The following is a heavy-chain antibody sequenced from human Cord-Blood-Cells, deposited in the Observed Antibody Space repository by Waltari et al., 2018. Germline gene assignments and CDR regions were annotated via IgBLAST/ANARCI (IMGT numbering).Heavy chain of an antibody. J-gene: IGHJ5*02. V-gene: IGHV1-46*01. Sequence: QVQLVQSGAAVKKPGASVKVSCQASGYTFTSYYMNCVRKAPGQGLEWMGIINPSGGSTSYAQKFQGRVTMTRDTSTSTVYMELSSLRSEDTAVYYCARWDYYGSGSYSPWGQGTLVTVSS. CDR2: INPSGGST. CDR3: ARWDYYGSGSYSP. CDR1: GYTFTSYY. D-gene: IGHD3-10*01.